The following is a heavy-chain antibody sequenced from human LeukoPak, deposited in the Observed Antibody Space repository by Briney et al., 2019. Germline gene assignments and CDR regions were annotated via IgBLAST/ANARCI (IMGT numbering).Heavy chain of an antibody. CDR2: ISYDGSNK. V-gene: IGHV3-30*04. J-gene: IGHJ4*02. D-gene: IGHD5-12*01. CDR3: ARDLGIYPGY. Sequence: GGSLRLSCAASGFTFSSYAMHWVRQAPGKGLEWVAVISYDGSNKYYADSVKGRFTISRDNSKNTLYLQMNSLRAEDTAVYYCARDLGIYPGYWGQGTLVTVSS. CDR1: GFTFSSYA.